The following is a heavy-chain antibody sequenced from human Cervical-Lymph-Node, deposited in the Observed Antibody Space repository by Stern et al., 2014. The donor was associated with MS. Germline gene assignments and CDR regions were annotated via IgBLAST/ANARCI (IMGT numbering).Heavy chain of an antibody. J-gene: IGHJ5*02. CDR1: GYTFTSYY. Sequence: VQLVQSGAEVKKPGASVKVSCKASGYTFTSYYMHWVRQAPGQGLEWVGIINPSGGSTGYAQKFQGRDTMTRDTSTSTVYMELSSLRSEDTAVYYCARDTGYYGSGSHNWFDPWGQGTRVTVSS. CDR2: INPSGGST. CDR3: ARDTGYYGSGSHNWFDP. V-gene: IGHV1-46*01. D-gene: IGHD3-10*01.